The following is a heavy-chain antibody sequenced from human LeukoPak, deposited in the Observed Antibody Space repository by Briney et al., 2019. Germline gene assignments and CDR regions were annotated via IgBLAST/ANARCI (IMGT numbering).Heavy chain of an antibody. D-gene: IGHD5-18*01. CDR3: AREKYSYGDIDY. J-gene: IGHJ4*02. CDR2: ISSDSSTI. CDR1: GFTFSSYS. V-gene: IGHV3-48*01. Sequence: PGGSLRLSCAASGFTFSSYSMTWVRQAPGKGLEWVSYISSDSSTIYYADSLKGRFTISRDNAKNSLFLQMNSLRAEDTAVYYCAREKYSYGDIDYWGQGTLVTVSS.